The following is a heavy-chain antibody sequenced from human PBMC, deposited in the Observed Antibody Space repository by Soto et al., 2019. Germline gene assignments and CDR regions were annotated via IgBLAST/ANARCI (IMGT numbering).Heavy chain of an antibody. CDR3: EGFVMDQYYYYGMDV. J-gene: IGHJ6*02. V-gene: IGHV4-59*01. D-gene: IGHD3-16*01. CDR2: IYYSGSS. CDR1: GGSISNYY. Sequence: SETLSLTCTVSGGSISNYYWIWIRQPPGKGLEWIGYIYYSGSSTYNPSLKSRVTISVDASKNQFSLKLSSVTAADTAVYYCEGFVMDQYYYYGMDVWCQGITVTVS.